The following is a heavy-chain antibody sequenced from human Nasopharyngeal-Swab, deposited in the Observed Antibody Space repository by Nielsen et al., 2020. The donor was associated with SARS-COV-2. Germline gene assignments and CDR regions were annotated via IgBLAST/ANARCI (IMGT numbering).Heavy chain of an antibody. CDR2: ISGSGGST. D-gene: IGHD3-3*01. Sequence: GESLKISCAASGFTFSSYAMSWVRQAPGKGLEWVSAISGSGGSTYYADSVKGRFTISRDNSKNTLYLQMNSLRAEDTAVYYCAKDNSPFPVHYDFWSGPTYFDYRGQGTLVTVSS. J-gene: IGHJ4*02. CDR3: AKDNSPFPVHYDFWSGPTYFDY. CDR1: GFTFSSYA. V-gene: IGHV3-23*01.